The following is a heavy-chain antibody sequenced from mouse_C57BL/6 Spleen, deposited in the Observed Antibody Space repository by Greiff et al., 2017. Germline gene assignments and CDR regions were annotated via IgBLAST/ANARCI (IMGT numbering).Heavy chain of an antibody. D-gene: IGHD1-1*01. Sequence: EVKLQESGGGLVQPKGSLKLSCAASGFSFNTYAMNWVRQAPGKGLEWVARIRSKSNNYATYYADSVKDRFTISRDDSESMLYLQMNTLKTEDTAMYYCVRLRYYGSSYWYFDVWGTGTTVTVSS. CDR2: IRSKSNNYAT. V-gene: IGHV10-1*01. CDR1: GFSFNTYA. J-gene: IGHJ1*03. CDR3: VRLRYYGSSYWYFDV.